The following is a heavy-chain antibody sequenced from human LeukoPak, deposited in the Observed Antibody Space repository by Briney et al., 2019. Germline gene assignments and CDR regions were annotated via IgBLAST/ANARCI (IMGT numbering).Heavy chain of an antibody. J-gene: IGHJ4*02. CDR3: ARDMGRYSGYDYDY. D-gene: IGHD5-12*01. CDR1: GYTFTDYY. Sequence: ASVKVSCKTSGYTFTDYYLHWVRQAPGQGLEWVVWIHPNTGATHHAQKFQGRLTMTRDTSISTVYMELTRLRSDDTAVYYCARDMGRYSGYDYDYWGQGTLFTVFS. CDR2: IHPNTGAT. V-gene: IGHV1-2*02.